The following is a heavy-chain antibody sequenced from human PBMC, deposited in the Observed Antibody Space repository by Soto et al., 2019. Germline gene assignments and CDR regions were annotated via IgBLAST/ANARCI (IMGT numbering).Heavy chain of an antibody. J-gene: IGHJ3*02. CDR3: ARRRRYGDYNDAFDI. Sequence: QVQLQESGPGLVKPSETLSLTCTVSGGSISSYYWSWIRQPPGKGLEWIGYIYYSGSTNYNPSLNSRVTISVDTSKNQFSLKLSSVTAADTAVYYCARRRRYGDYNDAFDIWGQGTMVTVSS. CDR1: GGSISSYY. D-gene: IGHD4-17*01. V-gene: IGHV4-59*01. CDR2: IYYSGST.